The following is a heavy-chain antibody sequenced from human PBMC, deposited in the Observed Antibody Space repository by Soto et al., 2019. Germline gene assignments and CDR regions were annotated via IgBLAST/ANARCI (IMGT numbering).Heavy chain of an antibody. CDR1: GFTFSSYA. CDR3: AREGATGGIRSYYFDY. V-gene: IGHV3-30-3*01. D-gene: IGHD1-26*01. J-gene: IGHJ4*02. Sequence: PGGSLRLSCAASGFTFSSYAMHWVRQVPGKGLEWVAVISYDGSNKYYADSVKGRFTISRDNSKNTLYLQMNSLRAEDTAVYYCAREGATGGIRSYYFDYWGQGTLVTVSS. CDR2: ISYDGSNK.